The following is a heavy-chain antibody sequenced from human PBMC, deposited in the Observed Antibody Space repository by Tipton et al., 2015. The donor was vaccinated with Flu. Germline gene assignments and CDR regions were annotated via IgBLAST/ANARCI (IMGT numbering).Heavy chain of an antibody. J-gene: IGHJ4*02. CDR1: GFTFSSYS. CDR3: ARDPPEYSSSSDDY. V-gene: IGHV3-21*01. Sequence: SLRLSCAASGFTFSSYSMNWVRQAPGKGLEWVSSISSSSSYTYYADSVKGRFTISRDNAKNSLYLQMNSLRAEDTAVYYCARDPPEYSSSSDDYWGQGTLVTVSS. CDR2: ISSSSSYT. D-gene: IGHD6-6*01.